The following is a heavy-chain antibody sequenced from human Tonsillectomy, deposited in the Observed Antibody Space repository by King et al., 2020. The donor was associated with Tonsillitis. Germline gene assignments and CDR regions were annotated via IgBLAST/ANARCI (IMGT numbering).Heavy chain of an antibody. Sequence: EVQLVESGGGLVQPGGSLRLSCAASGFTFSSYAMSWVRQAPGKGLEWVSGISGSGGSTYYGDSVKGRFTISRDNPKNTLYLQMNSLRAEDTAVYYCAKDIWIYDYVGDGMDVWGQGTTVTVSS. V-gene: IGHV3-23*04. D-gene: IGHD3-16*01. CDR2: ISGSGGST. J-gene: IGHJ6*02. CDR3: AKDIWIYDYVGDGMDV. CDR1: GFTFSSYA.